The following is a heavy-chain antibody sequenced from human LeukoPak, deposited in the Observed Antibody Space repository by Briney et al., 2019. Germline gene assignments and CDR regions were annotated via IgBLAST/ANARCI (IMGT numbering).Heavy chain of an antibody. D-gene: IGHD6-13*01. J-gene: IGHJ3*02. CDR2: ISYDGSNK. Sequence: HPGGSLRLSCAASGFTFSSYAMHWVRQAPGKGLEWVAVISYDGSNKYYADSVKGRFTISRDNSKNTLYLQMNSLRAEDTAVYYCARGGSSWYGEEDDAFDIWGQGTMVTVSS. CDR3: ARGGSSWYGEEDDAFDI. V-gene: IGHV3-30-3*01. CDR1: GFTFSSYA.